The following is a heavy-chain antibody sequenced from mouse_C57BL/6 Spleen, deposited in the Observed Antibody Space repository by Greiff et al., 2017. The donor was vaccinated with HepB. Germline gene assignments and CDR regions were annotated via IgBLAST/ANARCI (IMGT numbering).Heavy chain of an antibody. J-gene: IGHJ2*01. CDR2: IDPSDSYT. Sequence: VQLQQPGAELVMPGASVKLSCKASGYTFTGYWMHWVKQRPGQGLEWIGEIDPSDSYTNYNQKFKGKSTLTVDKSSSTAYMQLSSLTSEDSAVYYCARVYYGSSYYFDYWGQGTTLTVSS. V-gene: IGHV1-69*01. CDR1: GYTFTGYW. CDR3: ARVYYGSSYYFDY. D-gene: IGHD1-1*01.